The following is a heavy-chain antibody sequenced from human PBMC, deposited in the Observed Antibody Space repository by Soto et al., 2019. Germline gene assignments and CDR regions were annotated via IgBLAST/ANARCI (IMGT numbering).Heavy chain of an antibody. CDR2: IIGNSGTT. J-gene: IGHJ4*01. Sequence: QPGGSLRLSWVASGFSFSSYDMSWVRQAPGKGLEWVSFIIGNSGTTYYADSVKGRFTISRDNSKNTLYLQMSRLGAEDTAAYYCAKGSTYSFYFDHWGQGTLVNVSS. D-gene: IGHD5-18*01. CDR3: AKGSTYSFYFDH. V-gene: IGHV3-23*01. CDR1: GFSFSSYD.